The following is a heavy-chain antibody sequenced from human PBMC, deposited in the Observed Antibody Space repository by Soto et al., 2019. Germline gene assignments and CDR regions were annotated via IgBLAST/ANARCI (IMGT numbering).Heavy chain of an antibody. CDR3: ARGTIVARQHLDY. CDR2: ISIRGGDE. J-gene: IGHJ4*02. Sequence: QVQLVESGGGVVQPGRSLRLSCAASGFTFSSDAMHWARQAPGKGLEWVTVISIRGGDEYYAESVRGRFTISRDDSKNTLYLQMDSLRVEDTAVYYCARGTIVARQHLDYWCQGTLVTVSS. CDR1: GFTFSSDA. V-gene: IGHV3-30*03. D-gene: IGHD6-6*01.